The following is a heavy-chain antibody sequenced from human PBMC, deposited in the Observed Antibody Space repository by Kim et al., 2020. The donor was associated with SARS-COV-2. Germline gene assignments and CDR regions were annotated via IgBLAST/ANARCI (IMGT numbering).Heavy chain of an antibody. CDR3: GREGITMVRGVFYYYGMDV. CDR1: GFTFSSYA. V-gene: IGHV3-30*04. CDR2: ISYDGSNK. D-gene: IGHD3-10*01. Sequence: GGSLRLSCAASGFTFSSYAMHWVRQAPGKGLEWVAVISYDGSNKYYADSVKGRFTISRDNSKNTLYLQMNSLRAEDTAVYYCGREGITMVRGVFYYYGMDVWGQGTTVTVSS. J-gene: IGHJ6*02.